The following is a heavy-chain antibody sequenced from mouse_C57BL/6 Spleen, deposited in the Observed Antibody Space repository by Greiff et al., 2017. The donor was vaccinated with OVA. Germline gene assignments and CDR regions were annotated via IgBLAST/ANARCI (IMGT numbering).Heavy chain of an antibody. CDR2: INPSTGGT. Sequence: VQLKQSGPELVKPGASVKISCKASGYSFTGYYMNWVKQSPEKSLEWIGEINPSTGGTTYNQKFKAKATLTVDKSSSTAYMQLKSLTSEDSAVYYCARGNNYEEFFDYWGQGTTLTVSS. D-gene: IGHD5-2*01. V-gene: IGHV1-42*01. CDR1: GYSFTGYY. J-gene: IGHJ2*01. CDR3: ARGNNYEEFFDY.